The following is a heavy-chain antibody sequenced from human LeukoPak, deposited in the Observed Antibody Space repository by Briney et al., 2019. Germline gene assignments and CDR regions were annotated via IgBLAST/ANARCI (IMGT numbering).Heavy chain of an antibody. V-gene: IGHV3-74*01. CDR3: ASSSGWLIDN. J-gene: IGHJ4*02. Sequence: QPGGSLRLSCAASGFTFSSSWMHWVRQAPGKGPMWVSRIDSDGSNTFSADFVKGRFTISRDNAKNTLYLQMNSLRAEDTAVYYCASSSGWLIDNWGQGTLVTVSS. CDR1: GFTFSSSW. D-gene: IGHD6-19*01. CDR2: IDSDGSNT.